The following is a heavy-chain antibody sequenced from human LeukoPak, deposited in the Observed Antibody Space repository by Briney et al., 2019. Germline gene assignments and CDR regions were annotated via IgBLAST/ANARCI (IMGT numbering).Heavy chain of an antibody. D-gene: IGHD2-21*01. CDR3: ARDGTGVVTSYYYGMDV. Sequence: GGSLRLSCAASGFTFSSYWMSWVRQAPGKGLEWVANIKQDGSEKYYVDSVKGRFTISRDNAKNMLYLQMNSLRPEDTAVYYCARDGTGVVTSYYYGMDVWGQGTTVTVSS. CDR1: GFTFSSYW. V-gene: IGHV3-7*01. CDR2: IKQDGSEK. J-gene: IGHJ6*02.